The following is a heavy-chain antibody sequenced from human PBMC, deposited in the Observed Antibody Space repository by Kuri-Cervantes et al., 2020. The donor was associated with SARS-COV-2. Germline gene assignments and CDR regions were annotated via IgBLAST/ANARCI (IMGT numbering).Heavy chain of an antibody. CDR2: IGTAGDT. J-gene: IGHJ4*02. Sequence: GESLKISCAASGFTFSSYDMHWVRQATGKGLEWVSAIGTAGDTYYPGSVKGRFIISRDNFKNTVYLQMKSLRAEDTAVYYCARWGGASPEDYFDFWGQGTLVTVSS. V-gene: IGHV3-13*01. D-gene: IGHD3-16*01. CDR3: ARWGGASPEDYFDF. CDR1: GFTFSSYD.